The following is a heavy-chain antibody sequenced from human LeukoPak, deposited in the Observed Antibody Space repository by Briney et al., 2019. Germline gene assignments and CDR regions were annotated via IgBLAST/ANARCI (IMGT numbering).Heavy chain of an antibody. CDR2: IYYSGTT. CDR3: ARFIYFYYYMDV. Sequence: SETLSLTCTVSGGSISSGSYHWGWIRQPPGKGLEWIGSIYYSGTTYYNPSLKSRVTISVDTSKNQFSLKLSSVTAADTALYYCARFIYFYYYMDVWGKRATVTVSS. J-gene: IGHJ6*03. V-gene: IGHV4-39*01. CDR1: GGSISSGSYH.